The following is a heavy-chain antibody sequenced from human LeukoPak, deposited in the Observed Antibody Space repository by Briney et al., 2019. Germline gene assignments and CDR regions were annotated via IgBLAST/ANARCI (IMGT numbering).Heavy chain of an antibody. D-gene: IGHD3-10*01. Sequence: GGSLGLSCAASGFTFSSYSMTWVRQAPGKGLEWVSSISSSSSYIYYADSVKGRFTISRDNAKNSLYLQMNSLRAEDTAVYYCARAPRAYYGSGSYPYDYWGQGTLVTVSS. V-gene: IGHV3-21*01. CDR2: ISSSSSYI. CDR1: GFTFSSYS. CDR3: ARAPRAYYGSGSYPYDY. J-gene: IGHJ4*02.